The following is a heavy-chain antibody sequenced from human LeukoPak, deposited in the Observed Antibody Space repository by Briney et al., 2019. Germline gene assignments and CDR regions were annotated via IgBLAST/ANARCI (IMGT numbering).Heavy chain of an antibody. V-gene: IGHV3-33*01. CDR3: AREGPRGNSQFDY. Sequence: PSGRSLRLSCAASGFTFSNYGMHWVRQAPGKGLEWVALIWYDGSNKYYTDSVKGRLTISRDNSKDTLFLRMNGLRAEDTAVYYCAREGPRGNSQFDYWGQGTLVTVSS. J-gene: IGHJ4*02. CDR2: IWYDGSNK. CDR1: GFTFSNYG. D-gene: IGHD2/OR15-2a*01.